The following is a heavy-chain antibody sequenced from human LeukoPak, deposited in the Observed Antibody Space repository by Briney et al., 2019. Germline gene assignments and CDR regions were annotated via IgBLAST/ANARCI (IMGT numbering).Heavy chain of an antibody. J-gene: IGHJ6*03. CDR1: GYSFTSYH. CDR2: INPSGGST. D-gene: IGHD2-2*01. Sequence: ASVKVSCKASGYSFTSYHMHWVRQAPGQGLEWVGIINPSGGSTTYAQKFQGRVTMTRDTSTSTVYMGLSSLRSEDTAVYYCARRVYCSSTSCYHYYYYMDVWGKGTTVTVSS. CDR3: ARRVYCSSTSCYHYYYYMDV. V-gene: IGHV1-46*03.